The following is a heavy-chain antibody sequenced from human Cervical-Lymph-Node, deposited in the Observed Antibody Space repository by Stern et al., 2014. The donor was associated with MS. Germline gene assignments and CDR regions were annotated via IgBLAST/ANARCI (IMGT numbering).Heavy chain of an antibody. CDR1: GYTFTSYW. CDR3: ARQRYFDY. Sequence: EVQLVHSGPEVKRPGESLKISCQASGYTFTSYWIGWVRQMPGKGLEWIAIIFPGGSDIRYSPSFQGQVTISADKSSSTAYLQWNNLKASDTAIYYCARQRYFDYWGQGTLVTVSS. J-gene: IGHJ4*02. CDR2: IFPGGSDI. V-gene: IGHV5-51*01.